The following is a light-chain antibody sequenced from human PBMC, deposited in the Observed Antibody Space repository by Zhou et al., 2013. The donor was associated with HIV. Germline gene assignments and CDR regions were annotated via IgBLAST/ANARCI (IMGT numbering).Light chain of an antibody. J-gene: IGKJ4*01. V-gene: IGKV1-5*03. Sequence: DIQMTQSPSTLSASVRDRVTITCRASQSISSWLAWYQQKPGKAPKLLIYKASTLESGVPSRFSGSGSGTEFTLTISSLQPDDFATYYCQQYNSYPLTFGGGTKVEIK. CDR2: KAS. CDR3: QQYNSYPLT. CDR1: QSISSW.